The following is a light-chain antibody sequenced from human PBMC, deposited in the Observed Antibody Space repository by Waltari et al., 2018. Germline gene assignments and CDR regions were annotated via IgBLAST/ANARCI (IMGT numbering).Light chain of an antibody. J-gene: IGKJ1*01. CDR2: AVS. Sequence: EIVMTQSPVTLSVSPGERATLSCRASQSVSINLAWYQQEPGQAPRLRIYAVSTRATDDPARFSGSGSGTEFTLTISSLQSEDFAVYYCQHYNNWPPGTTFGQGTKLEIK. CDR3: QHYNNWPPGTT. CDR1: QSVSIN. V-gene: IGKV3-15*01.